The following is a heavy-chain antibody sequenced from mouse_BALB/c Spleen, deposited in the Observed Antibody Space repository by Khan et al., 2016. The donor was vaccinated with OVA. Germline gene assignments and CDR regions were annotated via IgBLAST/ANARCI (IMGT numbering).Heavy chain of an antibody. D-gene: IGHD2-14*01. V-gene: IGHV2-6-4*01. CDR1: GFSLSRYS. CDR3: ARAYYRDDGYYAMDY. Sequence: VELVESGPGLVAPSQSLSITCTVSGFSLSRYSIHWVRQPPGKGLEWLGMIWGGGSTDYNSTLKSRLSIGKDNSKSQVFLKKNSLQTDDTAMYYCARAYYRDDGYYAMDYWGQGTSVTVSS. J-gene: IGHJ4*01. CDR2: IWGGGST.